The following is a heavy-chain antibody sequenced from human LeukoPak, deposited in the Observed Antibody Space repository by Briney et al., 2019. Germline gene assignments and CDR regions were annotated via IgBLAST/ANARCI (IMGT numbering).Heavy chain of an antibody. CDR2: MNPNSGNT. J-gene: IGHJ4*02. V-gene: IGHV1-8*01. CDR3: ARRIAAAGTTPGY. Sequence: ASVKVSCKASGYTFTSYDINWVRQATGQGLEWMGWMNPNSGNTGYAQKFQGRVTMTRNTSISTAYMEVSSLGSEDTAVYYCARRIAAAGTTPGYWGQGTLVTVSS. CDR1: GYTFTSYD. D-gene: IGHD6-13*01.